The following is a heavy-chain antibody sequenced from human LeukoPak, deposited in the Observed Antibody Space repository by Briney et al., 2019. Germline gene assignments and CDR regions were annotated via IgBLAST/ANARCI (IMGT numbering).Heavy chain of an antibody. CDR1: GDSVSSNSAA. CDR3: ASKGYSSGWSRDAFDI. J-gene: IGHJ3*02. D-gene: IGHD6-19*01. Sequence: SQTLSLTCAISGDSVSSNSAAWNWIRQSPSRGLEWLGRTYYRSKWYNDYAVSVKSRITINPDTSKNQFSLQLNSVTPEDTAVYYCASKGYSSGWSRDAFDIWGQGTMVTVPS. CDR2: TYYRSKWYN. V-gene: IGHV6-1*01.